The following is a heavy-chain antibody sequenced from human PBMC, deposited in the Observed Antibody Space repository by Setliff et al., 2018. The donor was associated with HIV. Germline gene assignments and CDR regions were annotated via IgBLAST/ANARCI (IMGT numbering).Heavy chain of an antibody. CDR2: INPGGSA. J-gene: IGHJ3*02. CDR3: ARHQRSDFWSDHSDSFDI. Sequence: SETLSLTCAVYGGSFSAYYWSWVRQPPEKGLEWIGEINPGGSATYNPSLKSRVTISVDTSKNQFSLKLSSVNAADTAVYYCARHQRSDFWSDHSDSFDIWGPGTMVTVSS. D-gene: IGHD3-3*01. CDR1: GGSFSAYY. V-gene: IGHV4-34*01.